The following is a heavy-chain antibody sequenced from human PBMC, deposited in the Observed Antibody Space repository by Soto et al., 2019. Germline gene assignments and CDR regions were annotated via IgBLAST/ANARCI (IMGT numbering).Heavy chain of an antibody. J-gene: IGHJ6*02. Sequence: AGGSLRLSCSTSGFPFWNFAMAWVRQGPGKGLEWVSTVNDRGGSTYYADSVKGRFTISRDDSENTLHLQMSGLRTDDTAIYYCARWGSGTNFYYHYAMDVWGQGTTVTVSS. CDR2: VNDRGGST. V-gene: IGHV3-23*01. CDR1: GFPFWNFA. CDR3: ARWGSGTNFYYHYAMDV. D-gene: IGHD3-16*01.